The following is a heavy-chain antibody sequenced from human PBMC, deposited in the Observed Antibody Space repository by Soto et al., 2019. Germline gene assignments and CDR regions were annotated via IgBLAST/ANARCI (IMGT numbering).Heavy chain of an antibody. CDR3: ARRLTTSVTAMGY. Sequence: QVQLVESGGGVVQPGRSLRLSCSGSGFNFGDYAINWVRQAPGKGLEWVAVISGDGINKYNPDSVKGRFVISRDNSKNSVFLQMSSLGPQDTATYYCARRLTTSVTAMGYWGQGTLVTVSS. V-gene: IGHV3-30*09. CDR2: ISGDGINK. CDR1: GFNFGDYA. D-gene: IGHD4-17*01. J-gene: IGHJ4*02.